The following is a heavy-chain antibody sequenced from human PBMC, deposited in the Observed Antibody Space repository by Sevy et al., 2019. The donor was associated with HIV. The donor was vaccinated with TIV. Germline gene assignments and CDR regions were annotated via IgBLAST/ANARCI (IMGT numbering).Heavy chain of an antibody. D-gene: IGHD6-19*01. CDR2: ISGLSNYI. CDR1: GFTFSTYS. V-gene: IGHV3-21*01. Sequence: GGSLRLSCVASGFTFSTYSMNWVRQAPGKGLGWVSSISGLSNYIYYSDSVRGRFTISRDNAKNSLYLQMNSLRAEDTALYYCARLGSSGWAGMDVWGQGTTVTVSS. J-gene: IGHJ6*02. CDR3: ARLGSSGWAGMDV.